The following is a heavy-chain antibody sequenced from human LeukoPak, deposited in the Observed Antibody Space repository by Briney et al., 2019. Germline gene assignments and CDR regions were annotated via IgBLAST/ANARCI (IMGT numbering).Heavy chain of an antibody. CDR2: IIPIFGIA. CDR3: ARVSDSSSVY. Sequence: SVKVSCKASGGTFSSYAISWLLQAPGQEVEWMGRIIPIFGIANYAQKFQGRVTITADKSTSTAYMELSSLKSEDTAVYYCARVSDSSSVYWGQGTLVTVSS. V-gene: IGHV1-69*04. CDR1: GGTFSSYA. D-gene: IGHD6-6*01. J-gene: IGHJ4*02.